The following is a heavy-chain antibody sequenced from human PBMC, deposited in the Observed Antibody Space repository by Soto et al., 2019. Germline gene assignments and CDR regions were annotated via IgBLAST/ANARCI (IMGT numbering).Heavy chain of an antibody. CDR1: GFTFSSYS. V-gene: IGHV3-21*01. CDR3: AGSSAYYYYGMDV. Sequence: ESGGGLVKPGGSLRLSCAASGFTFSSYSMNWVRQAPGKGLEWVSSISSSSSYIYYADSVKGRFTISRDNAKNSLYLQMNSLRAEDTAVYYCAGSSAYYYYGMDVWGQGTTVTVSS. J-gene: IGHJ6*02. CDR2: ISSSSSYI.